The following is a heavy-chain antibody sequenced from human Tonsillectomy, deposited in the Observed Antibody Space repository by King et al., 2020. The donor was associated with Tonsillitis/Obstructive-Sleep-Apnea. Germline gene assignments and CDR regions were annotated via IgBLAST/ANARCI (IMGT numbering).Heavy chain of an antibody. CDR1: GFTFDDYA. V-gene: IGHV3-9*01. CDR2: ISWNSGTI. Sequence: VQLVESGGGLVQPGRSLRLSCAASGFTFDDYAMHWVRHAPGKGLEWVSGISWNSGTIGYADGMKGRFTISRDNAKNSLYLQKNSLRAEDTAWFYCAKCRGSGEWKLLEDFDYWGQGTLVTVSS. J-gene: IGHJ4*02. CDR3: AKCRGSGEWKLLEDFDY. D-gene: IGHD1-26*01.